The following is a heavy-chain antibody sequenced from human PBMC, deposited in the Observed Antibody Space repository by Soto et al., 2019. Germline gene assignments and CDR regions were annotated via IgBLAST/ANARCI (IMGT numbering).Heavy chain of an antibody. Sequence: ASVKVSCMASGYTFTSYGISWVRQGPGQGLEWMGWISAYNGNTNYAQKLQGRVTMTTDTSTSTAYMELRSLRSDDTAVYYCARSRQWLVYLDPWGQGTLVTVSS. CDR2: ISAYNGNT. CDR3: ARSRQWLVYLDP. D-gene: IGHD6-19*01. V-gene: IGHV1-18*04. J-gene: IGHJ5*02. CDR1: GYTFTSYG.